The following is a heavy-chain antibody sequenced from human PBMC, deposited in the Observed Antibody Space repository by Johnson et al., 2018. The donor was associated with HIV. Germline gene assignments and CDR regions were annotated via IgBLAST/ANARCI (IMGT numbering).Heavy chain of an antibody. CDR3: ARGDYVYMDYSAFDI. Sequence: QVQLVESGGGVLQPGRSLRLSCAASGFTFRSYAIHWVRQAPGKGLEWVALTSYDGSNKYYADSVKGRFTISRDNSKNTLYLQMNSLRAEDTAVYYCARGDYVYMDYSAFDIWGQGTMVTVSS. CDR1: GFTFRSYA. J-gene: IGHJ3*02. CDR2: TSYDGSNK. D-gene: IGHD5/OR15-5a*01. V-gene: IGHV3-30-3*01.